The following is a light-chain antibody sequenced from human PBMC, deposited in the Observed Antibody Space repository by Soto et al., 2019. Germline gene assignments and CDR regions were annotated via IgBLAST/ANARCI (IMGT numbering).Light chain of an antibody. CDR2: NVI. J-gene: IGLJ2*01. CDR1: SSDVGAYEY. V-gene: IGLV2-11*01. Sequence: QSVLTQPRSVSGSPGQTVTLSCSGTSSDVGAYEYVSWYQQSPGEAPKLIIYNVIRRPSGVPDRFSGSKSGNTASLTISGLKAEDEADYYCASYTGSYPLAFGGGTKVTVL. CDR3: ASYTGSYPLA.